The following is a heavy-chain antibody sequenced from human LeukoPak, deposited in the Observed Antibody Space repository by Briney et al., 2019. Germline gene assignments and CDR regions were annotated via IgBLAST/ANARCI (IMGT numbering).Heavy chain of an antibody. V-gene: IGHV3-53*01. CDR2: VYRGGTT. Sequence: PGGSLRLSCAASGFTVSNNYMSWVRQAPGEGLEWVSLVYRGGTTYYADSVKGRFTISRDSSKNTPYLQMNSLRAEDTAVYYCARGSYDSSGFYCLDNWGQGTLVTVSS. D-gene: IGHD3-22*01. CDR3: ARGSYDSSGFYCLDN. J-gene: IGHJ4*02. CDR1: GFTVSNNY.